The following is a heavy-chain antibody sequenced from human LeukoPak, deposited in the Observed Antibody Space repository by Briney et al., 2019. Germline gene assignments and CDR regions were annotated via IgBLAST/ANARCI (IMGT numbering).Heavy chain of an antibody. CDR3: ARQGQQLEYFET. Sequence: GESLKISCKGFGYSFTTYWIAWVRQMPGKGLEWMGIIYPGDSDTRYSPSFQGQVTISADKSISTAYLQWTSLKASDTAMYYCARQGQQLEYFETWGQGTLVTVSS. D-gene: IGHD6-13*01. J-gene: IGHJ1*01. V-gene: IGHV5-51*01. CDR2: IYPGDSDT. CDR1: GYSFTTYW.